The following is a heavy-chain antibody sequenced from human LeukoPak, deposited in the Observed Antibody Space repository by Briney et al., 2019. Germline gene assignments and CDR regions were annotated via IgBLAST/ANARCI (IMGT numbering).Heavy chain of an antibody. CDR3: ARDSVYYDIMTGYYLEGPTFDY. CDR2: ISSSCSYI. V-gene: IGHV3-21*01. CDR1: GFTFSSYS. Sequence: PGGSLRLSXAASGFTFSSYSVNWVCQAPGKGLEWVSSISSSCSYIYYADSVKGRFTISRDNAKNSLYLQMNSLRAEDTAVYYCARDSVYYDIMTGYYLEGPTFDYWGQGTLVTVSS. D-gene: IGHD3-9*01. J-gene: IGHJ4*02.